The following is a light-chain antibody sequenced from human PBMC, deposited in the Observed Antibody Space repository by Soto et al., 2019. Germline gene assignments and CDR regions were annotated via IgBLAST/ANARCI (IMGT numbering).Light chain of an antibody. V-gene: IGLV3-1*01. CDR2: RDN. CDR1: KLGDRY. CDR3: QAWDSSTPYV. J-gene: IGLJ1*01. Sequence: SYELTQPPSVSVSPGQTASITCSGDKLGDRYACWYQQKPGQSPVLVIYRDNQRPSEIPERFSGSNSGNTATLTISGTQATDEADYYCQAWDSSTPYVFGTGTKVTVL.